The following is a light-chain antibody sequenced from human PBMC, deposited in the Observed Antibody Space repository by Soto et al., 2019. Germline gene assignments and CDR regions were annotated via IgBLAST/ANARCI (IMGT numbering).Light chain of an antibody. CDR2: DNY. CDR1: PSNIGNNF. J-gene: IGLJ2*01. V-gene: IGLV1-51*01. Sequence: QSVLTQPPSVSATPGQKVTISWSGGPSNIGNNFVSWYQRLPGTAPRVIIYDNYERPSGIPDRFSGSKSGTSATLDITGLQTGDEADYYCATWDNLLSAGLFGGGTKLTAL. CDR3: ATWDNLLSAGL.